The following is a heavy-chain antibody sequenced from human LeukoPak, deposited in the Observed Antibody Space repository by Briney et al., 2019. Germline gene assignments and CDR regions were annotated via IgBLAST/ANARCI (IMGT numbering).Heavy chain of an antibody. J-gene: IGHJ3*02. D-gene: IGHD3-10*01. V-gene: IGHV3-21*01. CDR1: GFTFSSYS. CDR3: ARDTVFGELLAFDI. CDR2: ISSSSSYI. Sequence: PGGSLRLSCAASGFTFSSYSMNWVRQAPGKGLEWVSSISSSSSYIYYADSVKGRFTISRDNAKNSLYLQMNSLRAEDTAVYYCARDTVFGELLAFDIWAKGQWSPSLQ.